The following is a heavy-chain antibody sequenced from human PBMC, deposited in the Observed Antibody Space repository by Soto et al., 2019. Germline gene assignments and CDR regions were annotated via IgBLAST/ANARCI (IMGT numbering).Heavy chain of an antibody. CDR3: ARESRAVSTGGSCPLDY. V-gene: IGHV3-7*01. Sequence: EVQLVESGGGLVQPGGSLRLSCGASGFTFSSYWMSWVRQAPGKGLEWVANIKQDGSEKYYVDSVKGRFTISRDNAKNSLYLQMNGLRGEDTAVYYCARESRAVSTGGSCPLDYWGQGTLVTVSS. J-gene: IGHJ4*02. D-gene: IGHD2-15*01. CDR1: GFTFSSYW. CDR2: IKQDGSEK.